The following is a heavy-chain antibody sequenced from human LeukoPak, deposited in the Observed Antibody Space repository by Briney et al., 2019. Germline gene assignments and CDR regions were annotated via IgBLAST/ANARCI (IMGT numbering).Heavy chain of an antibody. V-gene: IGHV3-7*03. CDR1: GFTFSRHW. CDR3: AKDSIAVMTY. D-gene: IGHD6-19*01. CDR2: IKQDGSKK. Sequence: GGSLRLSCAVSGFTFSRHWMSWVRQAPGKGLEWLANIKQDGSKKYYVDSVEGRFTISRDNSKNTLYLQMNSLRAEDTAVYYCAKDSIAVMTYWGQGTLVTVSS. J-gene: IGHJ4*02.